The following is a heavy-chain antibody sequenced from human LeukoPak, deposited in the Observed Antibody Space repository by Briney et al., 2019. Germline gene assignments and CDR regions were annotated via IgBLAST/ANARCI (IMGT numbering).Heavy chain of an antibody. CDR2: MNPKSGDT. D-gene: IGHD2-8*02. Sequence: GASVKVSCKASRSTFKTYDIIWVRQASGQGLEWMGWMNPKSGDTVSAETFQARVTMTGNISMNTAYMELSNLKSEDTAIYYCARGVLGYYYYYMDLWGEGTTVTVSS. CDR1: RSTFKTYD. J-gene: IGHJ6*03. V-gene: IGHV1-8*01. CDR3: ARGVLGYYYYYMDL.